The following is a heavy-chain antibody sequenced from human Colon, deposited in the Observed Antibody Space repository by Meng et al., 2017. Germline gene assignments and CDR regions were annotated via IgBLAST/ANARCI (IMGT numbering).Heavy chain of an antibody. CDR2: TYPSDSDT. J-gene: IGHJ3*02. D-gene: IGHD4/OR15-4a*01. Sequence: GESLKISCKASGYSFASYWIGRVRHIPGKGLEWMGITYPSDSDTRYSPSFQGQVTMSVDKSISAAYLQWSSLTASDTAMYYCARRPNMVETRAGGAFDIWGRGTMVTVSS. CDR1: GYSFASYW. CDR3: ARRPNMVETRAGGAFDI. V-gene: IGHV5-51*01.